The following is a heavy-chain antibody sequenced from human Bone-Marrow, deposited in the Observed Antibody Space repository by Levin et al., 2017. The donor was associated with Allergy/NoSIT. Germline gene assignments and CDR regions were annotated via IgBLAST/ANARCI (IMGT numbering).Heavy chain of an antibody. D-gene: IGHD2-21*02. CDR3: ATCGDDCIDVFGI. CDR1: GGSMNSSNW. V-gene: IGHV4-4*02. J-gene: IGHJ3*02. Sequence: PGGSLRLSCAVSGGSMNSSNWWSWVRQAPGKGLEWIGEIYQSGNTDYNPSLKSRVTISVDKSNNHFFLKLSSVTAADTAVYYCATCGDDCIDVFGIWGQGTLVTVSS. CDR2: IYQSGNT.